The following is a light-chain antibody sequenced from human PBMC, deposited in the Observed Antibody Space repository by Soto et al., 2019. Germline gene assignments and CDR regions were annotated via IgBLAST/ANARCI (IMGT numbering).Light chain of an antibody. CDR3: QQRSNWPLYT. J-gene: IGKJ2*01. CDR1: QRVSSY. Sequence: EIVLTQSPATLSLSPGERATLSCSASQRVSSYLAWYQQKPGQAPRLLIYDASNRATGIPARFSGSGSGTDFTLTNSSLEPEDFAVYYCQQRSNWPLYTFGQGTKLEIK. CDR2: DAS. V-gene: IGKV3-11*01.